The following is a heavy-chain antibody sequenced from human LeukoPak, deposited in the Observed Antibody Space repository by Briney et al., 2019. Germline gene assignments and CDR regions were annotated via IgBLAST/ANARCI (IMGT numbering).Heavy chain of an antibody. CDR2: ISYDGSNK. CDR1: GFTFSSYA. J-gene: IGHJ5*01. CDR3: ARDDTGYGLFDS. D-gene: IGHD5-12*01. V-gene: IGHV3-30-3*01. Sequence: GGSLRLLCAASGFTFSSYAMHWVRQAPGKGREWVAVISYDGSNKYYADSVKGRFTISRDNSKNTLYLQMNSLRPEDTAVYYCARDDTGYGLFDSWGQGTLVTVSS.